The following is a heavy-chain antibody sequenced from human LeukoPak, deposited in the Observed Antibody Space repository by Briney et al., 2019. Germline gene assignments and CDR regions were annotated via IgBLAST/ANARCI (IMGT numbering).Heavy chain of an antibody. CDR1: GYSFTSYW. CDR2: IYPGDSDT. D-gene: IGHD1-7*01. CDR3: ARWGLNWNYGYYFDY. Sequence: GESLKISCKGSGYSFTSYWIGWVRQMPGKGLEWMGIIYPGDSDTRYSPSFQGQVTISADKSISTAYLQWSSLKASDTAMYYCARWGLNWNYGYYFDYWGQGTLVTVSS. J-gene: IGHJ4*02. V-gene: IGHV5-51*01.